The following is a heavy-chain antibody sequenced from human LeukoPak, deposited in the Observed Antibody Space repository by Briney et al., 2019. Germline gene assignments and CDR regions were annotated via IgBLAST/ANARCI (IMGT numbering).Heavy chain of an antibody. CDR3: ARGNKLRGGYYYYMDV. CDR2: MNPNSGNT. D-gene: IGHD1-26*01. J-gene: IGHJ6*03. V-gene: IGHV1-8*01. CDR1: GYTFTSYD. Sequence: GASVKVSCKASGYTFTSYDINWVRQATGQGLEWMGWMNPNSGNTGYAQKFQGRVTMTRNTPISTAYMELSSLRSEDTAVYYCARGNKLRGGYYYYMDVWGKGTTVTVSS.